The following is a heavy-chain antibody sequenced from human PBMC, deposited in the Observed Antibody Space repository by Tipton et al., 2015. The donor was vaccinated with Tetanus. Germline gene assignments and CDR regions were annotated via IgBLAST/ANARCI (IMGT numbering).Heavy chain of an antibody. V-gene: IGHV4-59*02. CDR2: IYKTGDT. CDR3: ARANYDNSKKGPFDS. J-gene: IGHJ4*02. D-gene: IGHD3-3*01. CDR1: GGSVSRSF. Sequence: TLSPTCTVSGGSVSRSFWGWIRQAPGKGLEWIGNIYKTGDTNYNPSLKSRITTSHDTSKNQFFLRLTSVTSADTAVYYCARANYDNSKKGPFDSWGQGTLVIVSS.